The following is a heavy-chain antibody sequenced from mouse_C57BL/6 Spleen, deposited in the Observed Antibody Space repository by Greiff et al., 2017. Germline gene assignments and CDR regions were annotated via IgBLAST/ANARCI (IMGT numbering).Heavy chain of an antibody. CDR3: VREEAYGRGFDY. D-gene: IGHD1-1*01. CDR1: GYAFSSYW. J-gene: IGHJ2*01. Sequence: QVQLQQSGAELVKPGASVKISCKASGYAFSSYWMNWVKQRPGKGLEWIGQIYPGDGDTNYNGKFKGKATLTADKSSSTAYMQLSSLTSEDSAVYFCVREEAYGRGFDYWGQGTTLTVSS. CDR2: IYPGDGDT. V-gene: IGHV1-80*01.